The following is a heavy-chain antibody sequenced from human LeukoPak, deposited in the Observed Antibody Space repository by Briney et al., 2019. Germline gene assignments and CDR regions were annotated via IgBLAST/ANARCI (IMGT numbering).Heavy chain of an antibody. Sequence: GASVKVSCKASGYTFTSYGISWVRQAPGQGLEWMGWISACNGNTNYAQKLQGRVTMTTDTSTSTAYMELRSLRPDDTAVYYCARDTCSAGSCYSSYFDYWGQGTLVTVSS. CDR2: ISACNGNT. D-gene: IGHD2-15*01. CDR3: ARDTCSAGSCYSSYFDY. CDR1: GYTFTSYG. V-gene: IGHV1-18*01. J-gene: IGHJ4*02.